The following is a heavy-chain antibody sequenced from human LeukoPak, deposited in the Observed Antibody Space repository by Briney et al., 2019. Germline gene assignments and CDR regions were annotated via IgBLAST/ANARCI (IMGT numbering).Heavy chain of an antibody. Sequence: PGGSLRLSCAASGFTFDDYSMYWVRQAPGKGLEWVALITRDGENTYYADSVRGRFTISRDNSKNSLFLQMNSLRTEDSALYYCAKLPTVAGGDDAYWGQGTLVTVSS. CDR3: AKLPTVAGGDDAY. D-gene: IGHD3-16*01. V-gene: IGHV3-43*01. CDR2: ITRDGENT. CDR1: GFTFDDYS. J-gene: IGHJ4*02.